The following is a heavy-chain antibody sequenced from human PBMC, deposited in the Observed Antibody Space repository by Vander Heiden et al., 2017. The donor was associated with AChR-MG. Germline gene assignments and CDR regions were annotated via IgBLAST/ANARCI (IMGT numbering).Heavy chain of an antibody. D-gene: IGHD3-22*01. CDR1: GFTFANAW. J-gene: IGHJ4*02. CDR3: ATDRSQPVYYDPVIGYYSSDY. CDR2: IKSTTDGGTT. V-gene: IGHV3-15*01. Sequence: EVQLVESGGGSVKPGGSLRLSCAASGFTFANAWMNWVRQVPGKGLEWVGHIKSTTDGGTTQYAAPVEGRFTISRDDSKNMLYLDLNSLKSEDTAVYYCATDRSQPVYYDPVIGYYSSDYWGQGTLVTVSS.